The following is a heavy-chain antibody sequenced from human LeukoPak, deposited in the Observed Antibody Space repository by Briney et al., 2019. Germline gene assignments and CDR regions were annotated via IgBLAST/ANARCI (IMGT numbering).Heavy chain of an antibody. V-gene: IGHV4-38-2*02. Sequence: SETLSLTCSGSNYSISNSLYWGWLRQPPGKGLEWIGSIYRSGSTFYSPSLKSRVTISLDTSKNQFSLKLSSVTAADTAVYFCARGTYGYYMDVWGKGTTVTVSS. CDR1: NYSISNSLY. D-gene: IGHD4-17*01. CDR3: ARGTYGYYMDV. J-gene: IGHJ6*03. CDR2: IYRSGST.